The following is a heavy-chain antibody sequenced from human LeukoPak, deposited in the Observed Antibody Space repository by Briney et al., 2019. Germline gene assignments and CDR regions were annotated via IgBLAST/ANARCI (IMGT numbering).Heavy chain of an antibody. J-gene: IGHJ6*03. CDR3: ARSGGSGSYYTRNYYYYYMDV. CDR2: IYYSGST. D-gene: IGHD3-10*01. Sequence: SETLSLTCTVSGGSISSSSYYWGWIRQPPGKGLEWIGSIYYSGSTYYNPSLKSRVTISVDTSKNQFSLKLSSVTAADTAVYYCARSGGSGSYYTRNYYYYYMDVWGKGTTVIVSS. CDR1: GGSISSSSYY. V-gene: IGHV4-39*01.